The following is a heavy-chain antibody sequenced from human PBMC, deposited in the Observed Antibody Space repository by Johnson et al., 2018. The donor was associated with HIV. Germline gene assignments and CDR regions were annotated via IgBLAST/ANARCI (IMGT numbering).Heavy chain of an antibody. Sequence: QVQLVESGGGVVQHGRSLRLSCAASGFTFSSYAMHWVRQAPGKGLEWVAVISYDGSNKYYADSVKGRFTISRDNSKNTLYLQMNSRRAEDTAVYYCARDGWGSRGWDDAFDIWGQGTMVTVSS. D-gene: IGHD6-19*01. CDR3: ARDGWGSRGWDDAFDI. CDR2: ISYDGSNK. J-gene: IGHJ3*02. CDR1: GFTFSSYA. V-gene: IGHV3-30*14.